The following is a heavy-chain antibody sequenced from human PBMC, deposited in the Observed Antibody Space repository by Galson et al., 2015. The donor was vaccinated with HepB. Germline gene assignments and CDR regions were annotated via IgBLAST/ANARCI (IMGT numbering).Heavy chain of an antibody. CDR2: ISGSGGKA. D-gene: IGHD6-19*01. CDR1: GFIFGDYG. CDR3: AKVLARAVTGTGGNLDH. J-gene: IGHJ4*02. V-gene: IGHV3-23*01. Sequence: SLRLSCAGSGFIFGDYGMSWVRQAPGKGLEWVSAISGSGGKAYYADSVKGRFTISRDNSKNTLNLQLNSLRAEDTAVYYCAKVLARAVTGTGGNLDHWGQGTLVTVSS.